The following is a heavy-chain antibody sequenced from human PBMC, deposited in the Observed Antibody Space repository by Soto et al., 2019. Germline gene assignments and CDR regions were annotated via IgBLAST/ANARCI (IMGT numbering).Heavy chain of an antibody. Sequence: ASVKVSCKASGYTFTGYYMHWVRQAPGQGLEWMGWINPNSGGTNYAQKFQGRVTMTRDTSISTAYMELSRLRSDDTAVYYCAHSGEVGATSMFDYWGQGTLVTVSS. D-gene: IGHD1-26*01. V-gene: IGHV1-2*02. CDR2: INPNSGGT. CDR3: AHSGEVGATSMFDY. CDR1: GYTFTGYY. J-gene: IGHJ4*02.